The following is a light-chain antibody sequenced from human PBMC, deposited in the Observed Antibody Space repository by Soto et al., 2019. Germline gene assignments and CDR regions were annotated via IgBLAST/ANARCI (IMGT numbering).Light chain of an antibody. V-gene: IGKV3-20*01. CDR2: GAS. J-gene: IGKJ5*01. CDR1: QSVSSN. CDR3: QQYGSSPPIT. Sequence: EIVRTQSPATLSVSQGERATLSCRASQSVSSNLAWYQQKPGQAPRLLIYGASSRATGIPDRFSGSGSGTDFTLTISRLEPEESAVYYCQQYGSSPPITFGQGTRLEIK.